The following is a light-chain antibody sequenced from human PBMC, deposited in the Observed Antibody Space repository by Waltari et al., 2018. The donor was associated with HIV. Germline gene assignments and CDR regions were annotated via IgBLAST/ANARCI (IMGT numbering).Light chain of an antibody. Sequence: QSALTQPASVSGSPGQSITISCTGTSSDVGGYHYVSWYQQHPGEAPKLMIYDVGKRPSGVSNRFSGSKSGNTASLTISGLQAEDEADYYCSSYTSSSTWVFGGGTKVTVL. CDR3: SSYTSSSTWV. J-gene: IGLJ3*02. CDR1: SSDVGGYHY. V-gene: IGLV2-14*03. CDR2: DVG.